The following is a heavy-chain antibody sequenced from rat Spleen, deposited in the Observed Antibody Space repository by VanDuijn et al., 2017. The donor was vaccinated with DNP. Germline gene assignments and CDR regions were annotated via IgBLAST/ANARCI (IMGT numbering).Heavy chain of an antibody. CDR2: ISISGST. CDR1: GFTFSNYY. CDR3: ARDDRGWAY. J-gene: IGHJ3*01. D-gene: IGHD1-12*02. Sequence: EVQLVESGGGLVQPGKSLKLSCEASGFTFSNYYMAWVRQAPKGGLEWVATISISGSTYYPDSVKGRFTISRDNAKNTLYLQMNSLRSEDTATYYWARDDRGWAYWGQGTLVTVSS. V-gene: IGHV5-25*01.